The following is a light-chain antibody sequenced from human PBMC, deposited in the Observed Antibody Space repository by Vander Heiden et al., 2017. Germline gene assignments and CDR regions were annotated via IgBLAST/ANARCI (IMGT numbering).Light chain of an antibody. CDR1: QSIRTY. CDR2: SSS. J-gene: IGKJ2*01. V-gene: IGKV1-39*01. Sequence: DIQMTQSPSSLSASVGDRVTLTCRSSQSIRTYLNWYQQTPGRAPILLIYSSSSLQSGVPSRFSGDGSGTEFTLSISDLQPDDSATYYCQQAYATPHTFGQGTKVEI. CDR3: QQAYATPHT.